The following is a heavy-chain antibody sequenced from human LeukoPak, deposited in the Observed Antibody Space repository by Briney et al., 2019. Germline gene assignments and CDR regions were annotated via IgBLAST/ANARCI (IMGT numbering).Heavy chain of an antibody. Sequence: ASVKVSCKASGYTFTGYYMHWVRQAPGQGLEWMGWINPNSGSTNYAQKFQGRVTMTRDTSISTAYMELSRLRSDDTAVYYCARDRDGYSSLGFDYWGQGTLVTVSS. CDR3: ARDRDGYSSLGFDY. CDR1: GYTFTGYY. V-gene: IGHV1-2*02. J-gene: IGHJ4*02. D-gene: IGHD5-24*01. CDR2: INPNSGST.